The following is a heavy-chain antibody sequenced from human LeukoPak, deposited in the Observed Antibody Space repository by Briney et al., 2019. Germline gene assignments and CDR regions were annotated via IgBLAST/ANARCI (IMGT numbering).Heavy chain of an antibody. V-gene: IGHV4-61*08. J-gene: IGHJ4*02. CDR2: ISYSGST. D-gene: IGHD2-8*01. CDR3: ARAPNPDFFDD. CDR1: RGSVSSGDYY. Sequence: SETLSLTCTVSRGSVSSGDYYWTWIRQPPGKGLEWIGYISYSGSTNYNPSLKSRVTISVDTSRNQFSLKLSSVTAADTAVYYCARAPNPDFFDDWGQGTLVTVSS.